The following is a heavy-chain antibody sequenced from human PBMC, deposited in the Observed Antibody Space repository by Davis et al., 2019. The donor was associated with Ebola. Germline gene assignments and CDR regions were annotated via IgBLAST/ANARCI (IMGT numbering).Heavy chain of an antibody. CDR2: IIPILGIA. D-gene: IGHD1-26*01. V-gene: IGHV1-69*02. J-gene: IGHJ4*02. CDR3: ARGSMLGALFDS. CDR1: GGTFNSNN. Sequence: SVKVSCKASGGTFNSNNIAWVRQAPEQGLEWMGRIIPILGIANYAQKFQGRVTITADKSTSTAYMELSSLRSEETAVYYCARGSMLGALFDSWGQGTLVTVSS.